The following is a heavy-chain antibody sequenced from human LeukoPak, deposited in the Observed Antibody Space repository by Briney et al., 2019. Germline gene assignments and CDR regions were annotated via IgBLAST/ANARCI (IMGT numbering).Heavy chain of an antibody. J-gene: IGHJ2*01. CDR2: IRYDGSNK. CDR3: ANPWGPGWYFDL. Sequence: GGSLRLSCAASGFTLSSYGMHWVRQAPGKGLEWVAFIRYDGSNKYYADSVKGRFTISRDNSKNTLYLQMNSLRAEDTAVYYCANPWGPGWYFDLWGRGTLVTVSS. CDR1: GFTLSSYG. V-gene: IGHV3-30*02. D-gene: IGHD7-27*01.